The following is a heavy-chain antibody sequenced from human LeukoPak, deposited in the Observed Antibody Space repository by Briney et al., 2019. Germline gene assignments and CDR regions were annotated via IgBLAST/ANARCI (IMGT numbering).Heavy chain of an antibody. V-gene: IGHV1-8*03. Sequence: ASVKVSCKASGYTFTSYDINWVRQATGQGLEWMGWMNPNSGNTGYAQKFQGRVTITRNTSISTAYMELSSLRSEDTDVYYCAREAAAGTFDYWGPGNLVTVSS. CDR2: MNPNSGNT. D-gene: IGHD6-13*01. J-gene: IGHJ4*02. CDR3: AREAAAGTFDY. CDR1: GYTFTSYD.